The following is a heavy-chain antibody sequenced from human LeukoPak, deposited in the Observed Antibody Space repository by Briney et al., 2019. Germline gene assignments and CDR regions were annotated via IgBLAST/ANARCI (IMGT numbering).Heavy chain of an antibody. CDR2: ISTYGSTR. CDR3: ARVGTAPGMAAAFDI. V-gene: IGHV3-48*03. CDR1: TFTFSSFE. J-gene: IGHJ3*02. Sequence: GGSLRLSCVASTFTFSSFERNWVRQAPEKGLEWLSYISTYGSTRYYADSVEGRFTISRDNAKNSLFLQMNSLRAEDTAVYYCARVGTAPGMAAAFDIWGQGTVVTVSS. D-gene: IGHD6-13*01.